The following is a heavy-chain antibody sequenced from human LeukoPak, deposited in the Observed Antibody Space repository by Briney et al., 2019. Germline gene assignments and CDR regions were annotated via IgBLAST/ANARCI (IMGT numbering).Heavy chain of an antibody. CDR1: GGSISSYY. V-gene: IGHV4-59*08. J-gene: IGHJ3*02. CDR3: ARWCSGNSCHDAFDI. D-gene: IGHD2-2*01. Sequence: SETLSLTCTVSGGSISSYYWSWIRQPPGKGLEWIGYIYYSGSTNYNPSLKSRVTISVDTSKNQFSLKLSSVTAADTAVYYCARWCSGNSCHDAFDIWGRGTMVTVSS. CDR2: IYYSGST.